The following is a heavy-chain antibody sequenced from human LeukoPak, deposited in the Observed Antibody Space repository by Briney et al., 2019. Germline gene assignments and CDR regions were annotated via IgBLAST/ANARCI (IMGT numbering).Heavy chain of an antibody. Sequence: GGSLRLSCAVSGFTFSSYSMNWVRQAPGKGLDWVSSISSSSNYIYYADSVKGRFTISRDNAKNSLYLQMNSLRAEDTAVYYCARALDGYFDWLSAPDSWGQGTLVTVSS. CDR1: GFTFSSYS. V-gene: IGHV3-21*01. CDR2: ISSSSNYI. CDR3: ARALDGYFDWLSAPDS. D-gene: IGHD3-9*01. J-gene: IGHJ4*02.